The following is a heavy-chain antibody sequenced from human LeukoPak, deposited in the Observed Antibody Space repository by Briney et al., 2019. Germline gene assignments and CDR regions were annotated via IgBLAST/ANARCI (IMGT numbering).Heavy chain of an antibody. CDR2: ISAYNGNT. CDR3: ARDQEESGAFTEDDAFDI. Sequence: ASVKVSCKASGGTFSSYAISWVRQAPGQGLEWMGWISAYNGNTNYAQKLQGRVTMTTDTSTSTAYMELRSLRSDDTAVYYCARDQEESGAFTEDDAFDIWGQGTMVTVSS. V-gene: IGHV1-18*01. J-gene: IGHJ3*02. D-gene: IGHD2-8*02. CDR1: GGTFSSYA.